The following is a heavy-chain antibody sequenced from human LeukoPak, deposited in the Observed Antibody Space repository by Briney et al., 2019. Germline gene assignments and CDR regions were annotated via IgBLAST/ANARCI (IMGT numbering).Heavy chain of an antibody. J-gene: IGHJ4*02. CDR1: GFTFSSYG. CDR3: AKDAMVRGATTHYFDY. CDR2: ISYDGSNK. Sequence: GGSLRLSCAASGFTFSSYGMHWVRQAPGKGLEWAAVISYDGSNKYYADSVKGRFTISRDNSKNTLYLQMNSLRADDTAVYYCAKDAMVRGATTHYFDYWGQGTLVTVSS. V-gene: IGHV3-30*18. D-gene: IGHD3-10*01.